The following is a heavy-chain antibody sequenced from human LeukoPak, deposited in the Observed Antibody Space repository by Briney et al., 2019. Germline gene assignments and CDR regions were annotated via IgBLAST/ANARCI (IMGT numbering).Heavy chain of an antibody. Sequence: ASVKVSCKASGYTFTSYYMHWVRQAPGQGLEWMGIINPSGGSTSYAQKFQGRVTMTRDTFTSTVYMELSSLRSEDTAVYYCARVRGGVGASEAFDIWGQGTMVTVSS. CDR3: ARVRGGVGASEAFDI. V-gene: IGHV1-46*01. CDR1: GYTFTSYY. J-gene: IGHJ3*02. CDR2: INPSGGST. D-gene: IGHD1-26*01.